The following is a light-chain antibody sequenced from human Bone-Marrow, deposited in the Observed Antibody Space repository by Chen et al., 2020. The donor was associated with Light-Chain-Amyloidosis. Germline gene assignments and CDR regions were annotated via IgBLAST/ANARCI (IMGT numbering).Light chain of an antibody. Sequence: SYVLTQPSSVSVAPGQTATIACGGNNIGSTSVHWYQQTPGQAPLLVVYDDSDRPSGIPERLSGYNAGNKATLTISRVEAGDEADYYCQVWDRSSDRPVFGGGTKLTVL. CDR1: NIGSTS. V-gene: IGLV3-21*02. CDR3: QVWDRSSDRPV. J-gene: IGLJ3*02. CDR2: DDS.